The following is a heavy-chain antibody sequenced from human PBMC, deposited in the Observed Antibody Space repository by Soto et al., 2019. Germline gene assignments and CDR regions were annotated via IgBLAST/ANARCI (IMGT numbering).Heavy chain of an antibody. J-gene: IGHJ4*02. CDR1: GGSVSSGSYY. D-gene: IGHD6-13*01. V-gene: IGHV4-61*01. CDR3: ARAPPSSWFPFFDY. Sequence: SETLSLTCTVSGGSVSSGSYYWSWIRQPPGKGLEWIGYIYYSGSTNYNPSLKRRVTISVDTSKNQFSLKLSSVTAADTAVYYCARAPPSSWFPFFDYWGQGTLVTVSS. CDR2: IYYSGST.